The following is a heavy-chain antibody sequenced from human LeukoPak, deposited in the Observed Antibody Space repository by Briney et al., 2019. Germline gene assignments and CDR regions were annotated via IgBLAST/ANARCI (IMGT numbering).Heavy chain of an antibody. V-gene: IGHV3-23*01. CDR2: ISGSGGST. J-gene: IGHJ3*02. Sequence: QSGGSLRLSCAASGFTFSSYAMSWVRQAPGKGLEWVSTISGSGGSTYYADSVKGRFTISRDNSKNTLYLQMNSLRAEDTAVYYCAKTRGGLWTGAFDIWGQGTRVTVSS. CDR3: AKTRGGLWTGAFDI. CDR1: GFTFSSYA. D-gene: IGHD3-16*01.